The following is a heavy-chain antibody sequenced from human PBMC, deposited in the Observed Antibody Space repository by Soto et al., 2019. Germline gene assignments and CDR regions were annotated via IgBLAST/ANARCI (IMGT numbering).Heavy chain of an antibody. CDR1: GFTFSSYS. CDR3: ARGGDSAFFVS. Sequence: EVQLVESGGGLEQPGGSLRLSCAASGFTFSSYSMNWVRQAPEKGLEWLSYIDSSGGTIYYADSVKGRFTISRDNAKNSLYLQMDRLRDEDTALYYCARGGDSAFFVSWGQGTLVTVSS. D-gene: IGHD3-10*01. V-gene: IGHV3-48*02. CDR2: IDSSGGTI. J-gene: IGHJ4*02.